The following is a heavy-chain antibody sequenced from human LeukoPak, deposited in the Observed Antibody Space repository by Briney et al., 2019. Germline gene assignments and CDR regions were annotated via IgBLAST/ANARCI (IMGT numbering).Heavy chain of an antibody. J-gene: IGHJ4*02. CDR2: ILHGGST. Sequence: SQTLSLTCAVSGDSITSGTYYWSWIRQPPGKGLEWTGCILHGGSTYYNPSLKSRVTISVDTSKSQFSLKLSSVTAADTAVYFCARTRDFWNGYFDYWGQGILVTVSS. V-gene: IGHV4-30-2*01. CDR3: ARTRDFWNGYFDY. CDR1: GDSITSGTYY. D-gene: IGHD3-3*01.